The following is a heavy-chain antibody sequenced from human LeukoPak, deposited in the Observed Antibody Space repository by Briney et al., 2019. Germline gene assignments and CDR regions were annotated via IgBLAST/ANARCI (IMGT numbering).Heavy chain of an antibody. CDR1: GFTFSSYG. D-gene: IGHD5-18*01. V-gene: IGHV3-33*01. J-gene: IGHJ4*02. CDR3: ARDSPYSYGPPGDY. CDR2: IWYDGSNK. Sequence: GSLRLSCAASGFTFSSYGMHWVRQAPGKGLEWVAVIWYDGSNKYYADSVKGRFTISRDNSKNTLYLQMNSLRAEDTAVYYCARDSPYSYGPPGDYWGQGTLVTVSS.